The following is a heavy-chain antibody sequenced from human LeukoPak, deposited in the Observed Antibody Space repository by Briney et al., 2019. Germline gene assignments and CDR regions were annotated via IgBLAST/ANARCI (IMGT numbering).Heavy chain of an antibody. V-gene: IGHV4-34*01. CDR1: GGSISSHY. Sequence: SETLSLTCTVSGGSISSHYWSWIRQPPGKGLEWIGEINHSGSTNYNPSLKSRVTISVDTSKNQFSLKLTSVTAADTAVYYRARGLRLTRGRFDPWGQGTLVTVPS. J-gene: IGHJ5*02. D-gene: IGHD4-11*01. CDR3: ARGLRLTRGRFDP. CDR2: INHSGST.